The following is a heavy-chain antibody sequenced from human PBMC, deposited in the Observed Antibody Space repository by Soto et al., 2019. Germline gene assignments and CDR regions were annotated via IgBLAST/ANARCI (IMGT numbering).Heavy chain of an antibody. V-gene: IGHV1-69*06. CDR1: GGTFSSYA. CDR3: ARDGYSYGYGNWFDP. J-gene: IGHJ5*02. Sequence: GASVKVSCKASGGTFSSYAISWVRQAPGQGLEWMGGIIPIFGTANYAQKFQGRVTITADKSTSTAYMELSSLRSEDTAAYYCARDGYSYGYGNWFDPWGQGTLVTVSS. CDR2: IIPIFGTA. D-gene: IGHD5-18*01.